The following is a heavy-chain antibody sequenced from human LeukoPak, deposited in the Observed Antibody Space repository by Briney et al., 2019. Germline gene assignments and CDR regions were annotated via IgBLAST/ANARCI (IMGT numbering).Heavy chain of an antibody. V-gene: IGHV3-7*01. CDR3: ARDGVPGGRDV. CDR2: VDREGSDK. J-gene: IGHJ6*02. D-gene: IGHD3-16*01. CDR1: GFTFISYG. Sequence: GGSLRLSCAASGFTFISYGMHWVRQAPGKGPEWVANVDREGSDKNNVDSVKGGFTISRDNAKNSLYLQMNSLRVEDTDVYYCARDGVPGGRDVWGQGTTVSVS.